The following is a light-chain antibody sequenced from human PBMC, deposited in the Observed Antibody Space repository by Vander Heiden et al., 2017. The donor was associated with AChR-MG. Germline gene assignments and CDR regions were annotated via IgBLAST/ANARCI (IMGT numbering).Light chain of an antibody. Sequence: QSALTRPASVSGSPGQSITISCTGTSSDVGGYNYVSWYQQHPGKAPKLMIYDVSNRPSGVSNRFSGSKSGNTASLTISGLQAEDEADYYCSSYTSSSLNWVFGGGTKLTVL. CDR1: SSDVGGYNY. CDR3: SSYTSSSLNWV. J-gene: IGLJ3*02. CDR2: DVS. V-gene: IGLV2-14*03.